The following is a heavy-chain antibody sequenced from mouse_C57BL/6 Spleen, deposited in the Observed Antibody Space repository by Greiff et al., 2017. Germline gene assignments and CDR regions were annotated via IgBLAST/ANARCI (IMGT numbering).Heavy chain of an antibody. J-gene: IGHJ1*03. V-gene: IGHV3-6*01. CDR1: GYSIPRGYY. CDR3: ASIFDGGYFDV. Sequence: EVQLQQSGPGLVKPSQSLSLTCSVTGYSIPRGYYWNWIRQFPGNKLEWMGYISYDGSNNYNPSLKNRISITRDTAKNQFFLKLNSVTTEDTATXYCASIFDGGYFDVWGTGTTVTVSS. CDR2: ISYDGSN.